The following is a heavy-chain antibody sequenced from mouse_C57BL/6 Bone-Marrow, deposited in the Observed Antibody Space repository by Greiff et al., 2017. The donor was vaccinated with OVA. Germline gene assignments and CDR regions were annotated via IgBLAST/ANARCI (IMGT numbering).Heavy chain of an antibody. V-gene: IGHV1-81*01. CDR1: GYTFTSYG. CDR3: ARTKSNYVAWFAY. D-gene: IGHD2-5*01. CDR2: IYPRSGNT. Sequence: QVQLQQPGAELARPGASVKLSCKASGYTFTSYGISWVKQRTGQGLEWIGVIYPRSGNTYYNEKFKGKATLTADRSSSTAYMELRSLTSEDSAVFFCARTKSNYVAWFAYWGQGLWSLSLQ. J-gene: IGHJ3*01.